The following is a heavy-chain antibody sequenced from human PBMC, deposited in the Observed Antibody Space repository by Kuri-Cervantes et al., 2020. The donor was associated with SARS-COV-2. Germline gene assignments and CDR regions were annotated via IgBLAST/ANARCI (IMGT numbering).Heavy chain of an antibody. J-gene: IGHJ4*02. Sequence: SETLSLTCGVYGGSFSDSFWGRVRQSPGKGLEWIGEIDHSGRTDYNPTLKNRVTISRQTSTNQVSLKLRAVTVADSAVYYCARGHRPTGYSTTDYYDYWGQGTLVTVSS. CDR1: GGSFSDSF. CDR3: ARGHRPTGYSTTDYYDY. CDR2: IDHSGRT. V-gene: IGHV4-34*01. D-gene: IGHD2-8*01.